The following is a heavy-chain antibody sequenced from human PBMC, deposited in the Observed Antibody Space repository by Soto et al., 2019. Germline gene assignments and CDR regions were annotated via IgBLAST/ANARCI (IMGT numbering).Heavy chain of an antibody. Sequence: PDTVSLTGTVSSYLINSRYYGGSIRQTPGKGLEWVASIYHSGSTHYNPSLKSRATISVDTSNNQFSLRLSSVTAEYTAIYYCARNTSGRNFEYWGQGTQVTVS. D-gene: IGHD2-2*01. V-gene: IGHV4-38-2*02. J-gene: IGHJ4*02. CDR3: ARNTSGRNFEY. CDR1: SYLINSRYY. CDR2: IYHSGST.